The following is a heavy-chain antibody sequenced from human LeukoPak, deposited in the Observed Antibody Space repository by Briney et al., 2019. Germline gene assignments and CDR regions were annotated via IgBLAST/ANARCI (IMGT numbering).Heavy chain of an antibody. CDR1: GFTFSSYP. Sequence: QSGGSLRLSCAASGFTFSSYPLNWVRQAPGKGLEWVSYISSSSSTIYYTDSVNGRFTISRDNARNSLYLQMNNVRDEDTAVYYCAKDPNIAVAGTYDYWGQGTLVTVSS. J-gene: IGHJ4*02. CDR3: AKDPNIAVAGTYDY. V-gene: IGHV3-48*02. D-gene: IGHD6-19*01. CDR2: ISSSSSTI.